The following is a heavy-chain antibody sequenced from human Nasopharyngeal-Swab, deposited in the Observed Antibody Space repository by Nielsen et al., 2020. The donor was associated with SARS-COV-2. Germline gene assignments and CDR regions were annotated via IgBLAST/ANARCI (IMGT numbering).Heavy chain of an antibody. CDR2: INHSGST. CDR3: ARERRWLQGNWFDP. CDR1: GGSFSGYY. J-gene: IGHJ5*02. V-gene: IGHV4-34*01. D-gene: IGHD5-24*01. Sequence: SETLSLTCAVYGGSFSGYYWSWIRQPPGKGLEWIGEINHSGSTNYNPSLKSRVTISVDTSKNQFSLKLSSVTAADTAVYYCARERRWLQGNWFDPLGQGTLVTVS.